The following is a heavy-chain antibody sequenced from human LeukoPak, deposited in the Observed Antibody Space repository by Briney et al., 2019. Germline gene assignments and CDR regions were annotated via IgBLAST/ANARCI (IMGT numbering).Heavy chain of an antibody. CDR1: GYTFTSYD. V-gene: IGHV1-8*01. D-gene: IGHD6-19*01. CDR3: ARGGSSGWYGTGFDP. CDR2: MNPNSGNT. Sequence: GASVKVSCKASGYTFTSYDINWVRQATGQGLEWMGWMNPNSGNTGYAQKFQGRVTTTGNTSISTAYMELSSLRSEDTAVYYCARGGSSGWYGTGFDPWGQGTLVTVSS. J-gene: IGHJ5*02.